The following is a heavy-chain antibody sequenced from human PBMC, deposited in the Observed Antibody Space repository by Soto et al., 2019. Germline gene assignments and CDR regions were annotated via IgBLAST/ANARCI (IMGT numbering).Heavy chain of an antibody. D-gene: IGHD3-9*01. CDR2: ISAYNGNT. CDR1: GYTFTSYG. V-gene: IGHV1-18*04. J-gene: IGHJ4*02. CDR3: ARGDYYDILTGYYKEGYYFDY. Sequence: AAVKVSCKASGYTFTSYGISWVRQAPGQGLEWMGWISAYNGNTNYAQKLQGRVTMTTDTSTSTAYMELRSLRSDDTAVYYCARGDYYDILTGYYKEGYYFDYWGQGTLVTVSS.